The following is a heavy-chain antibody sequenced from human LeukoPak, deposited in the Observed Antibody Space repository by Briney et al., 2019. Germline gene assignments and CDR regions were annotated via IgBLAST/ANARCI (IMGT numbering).Heavy chain of an antibody. CDR2: ISGSGGST. CDR3: AKDPGSSSPLRDDAFDI. CDR1: GFTFSSYA. J-gene: IGHJ3*02. V-gene: IGHV3-23*01. Sequence: GGSLRLSCAASGFTFSSYAMSWVRQAPGKGLEWVSAISGSGGSTYYADSVKGRFTISRDNSKNTLYLQMNSLRAEDTAVYYCAKDPGSSSPLRDDAFDIWGQGTMVTVSS. D-gene: IGHD6-6*01.